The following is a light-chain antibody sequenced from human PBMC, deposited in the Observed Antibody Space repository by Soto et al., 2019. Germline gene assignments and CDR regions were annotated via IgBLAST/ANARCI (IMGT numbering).Light chain of an antibody. CDR3: AAWDDSLSTSV. V-gene: IGLV1-44*01. Sequence: QSVLTQPPSASGTPGQRVTISCSGSSSNIGSNTVNWYQHLPGTAPKLLIFTDDQRPSGVPDRFSGSKSGTSASLAIGGLQSQDEADYYCAAWDDSLSTSVFGPGTKVTVL. CDR1: SSNIGSNT. CDR2: TDD. J-gene: IGLJ1*01.